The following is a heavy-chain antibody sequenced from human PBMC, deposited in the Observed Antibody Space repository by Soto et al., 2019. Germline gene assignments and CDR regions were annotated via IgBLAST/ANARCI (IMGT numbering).Heavy chain of an antibody. V-gene: IGHV3-23*01. Sequence: TGGSLRLSCAASGFSFTNFAMSWVRQAPGKGLEWVAGIGASGDITWYADSVKGRLSISRDNSKNTLYLQLNSLRFEGTAVYYCAKDDFTDRGDDYFDYWGPGTLVTASS. J-gene: IGHJ4*02. CDR1: GFSFTNFA. D-gene: IGHD2-21*02. CDR2: IGASGDIT. CDR3: AKDDFTDRGDDYFDY.